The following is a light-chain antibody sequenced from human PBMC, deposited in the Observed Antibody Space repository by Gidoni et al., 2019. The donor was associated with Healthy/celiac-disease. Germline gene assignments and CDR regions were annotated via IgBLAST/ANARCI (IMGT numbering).Light chain of an antibody. J-gene: IGLJ3*02. CDR1: SSNIWAGYD. CDR3: QSYDSSLSAWV. V-gene: IGLV1-40*01. Sequence: QSVLTQPPSVSGAPGQRVTISCTRTSSNIWAGYDVHWYQQLPGTAPKLLIYGNSNRPSGVPDRFSGSKSGTSASLAITGLQAEDEADYYCQSYDSSLSAWVFGGGTKLTVL. CDR2: GNS.